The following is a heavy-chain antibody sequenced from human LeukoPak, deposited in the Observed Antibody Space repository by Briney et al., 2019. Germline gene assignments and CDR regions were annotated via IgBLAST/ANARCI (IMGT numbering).Heavy chain of an antibody. Sequence: QSSETLSLTCTVSGGSISSNSYYWGWIRQSPGKGLEWIGTIYYSGSTYYSPSLKSRVTISVDTSKNQLSLKLSSVTAADTALYYCARLLFGGSHDYWGQGSLVTVSS. CDR1: GGSISSNSYY. J-gene: IGHJ4*02. CDR2: IYYSGST. V-gene: IGHV4-39*01. CDR3: ARLLFGGSHDY. D-gene: IGHD3-16*01.